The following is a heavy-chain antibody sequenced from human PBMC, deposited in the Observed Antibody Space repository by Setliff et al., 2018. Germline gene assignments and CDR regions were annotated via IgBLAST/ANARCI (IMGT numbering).Heavy chain of an antibody. V-gene: IGHV1-8*02. J-gene: IGHJ6*03. CDR2: MNPNSGKT. CDR1: GYPFISYD. Sequence: ASVKVSCKASGYPFISYDINWVRQAPGQGLEWMGWMNPNSGKTGYAQKFQGRVIMTRNTSISTAYLELNTLRSDDTAVYYCAREEVIVMTVNNYYYYMDVWGKGTTVTVSS. D-gene: IGHD2-21*02. CDR3: AREEVIVMTVNNYYYYMDV.